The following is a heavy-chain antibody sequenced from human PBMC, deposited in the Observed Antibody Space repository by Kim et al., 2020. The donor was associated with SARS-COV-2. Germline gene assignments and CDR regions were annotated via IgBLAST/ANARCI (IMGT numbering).Heavy chain of an antibody. D-gene: IGHD3-22*01. J-gene: IGHJ4*02. V-gene: IGHV3-15*01. CDR1: GFTFNNAW. CDR3: IADYYDSSGYLLFDY. CDR2: IKRKSDGGTT. Sequence: GGSLRLSCAASGFTFNNAWMSWVRQAPGKGLEWVGRIKRKSDGGTTDYAAPVKGRFSISRDDSKNTLSLQMNSLKTEDTAVYYCIADYYDSSGYLLFDYWGQGTLVTVSS.